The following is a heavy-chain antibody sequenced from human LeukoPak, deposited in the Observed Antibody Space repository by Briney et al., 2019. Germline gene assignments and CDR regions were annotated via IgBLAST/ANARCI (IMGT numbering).Heavy chain of an antibody. CDR1: GGFISSGSYY. D-gene: IGHD2-2*01. J-gene: IGHJ6*02. CDR2: MYISGTT. Sequence: SETLSPTCTVSGGFISSGSYYWSWIRHPAGKGLEWIGRMYISGTTNYNPTLKSRVTISVDTSKNQFSLKVSSVTAADTAVYYCARGEPRYQYAMDVWGQGTTVTVSS. V-gene: IGHV4-61*02. CDR3: ARGEPRYQYAMDV.